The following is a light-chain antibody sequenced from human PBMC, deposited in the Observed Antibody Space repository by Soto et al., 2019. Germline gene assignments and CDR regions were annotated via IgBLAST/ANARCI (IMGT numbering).Light chain of an antibody. Sequence: SYYLTQPPSLSVAPGQTSRITCGGNNIGSKSVHWYQQKPGQAPVLVVYDDSDRPSGIPERFSGYNSWNTATLTISRVEAGDEADYYCQVWDSSSDPWVFGGGTKVTVL. CDR3: QVWDSSSDPWV. CDR1: NIGSKS. CDR2: DDS. J-gene: IGLJ3*02. V-gene: IGLV3-21*02.